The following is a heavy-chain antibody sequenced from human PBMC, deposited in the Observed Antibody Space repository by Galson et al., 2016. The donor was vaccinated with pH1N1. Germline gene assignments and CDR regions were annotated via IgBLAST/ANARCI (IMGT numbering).Heavy chain of an antibody. CDR1: GGSVSGVY. J-gene: IGHJ4*02. CDR2: LRDNGDI. Sequence: LSLTCTASGGSVSGVYWSWIRQSPGKGLEWIGYLRDNGDIKYNHSLKSRVTTSVDTSKNESYLKLNSVTAADTAIYYCVRHLARPDSGLRNDPFDSWAQGTLVTVSS. V-gene: IGHV4-59*08. D-gene: IGHD5-12*01. CDR3: VRHLARPDSGLRNDPFDS.